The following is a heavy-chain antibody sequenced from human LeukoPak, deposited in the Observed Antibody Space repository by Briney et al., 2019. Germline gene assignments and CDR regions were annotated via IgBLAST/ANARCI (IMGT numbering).Heavy chain of an antibody. V-gene: IGHV1-24*01. J-gene: IGHJ5*02. CDR2: FDPEDGET. CDR1: GYTLTELS. D-gene: IGHD3-9*01. Sequence: ASVKVSCKVSGYTLTELSMHWVRQAPGKGLEWMGGFDPEDGETIYAQKFQGRVTMTEDTSTDTAYMELSSLRSEDTAVYYCATVLPPLRYFDWLLFSVWVDPWGQGTLVTVSS. CDR3: ATVLPPLRYFDWLLFSVWVDP.